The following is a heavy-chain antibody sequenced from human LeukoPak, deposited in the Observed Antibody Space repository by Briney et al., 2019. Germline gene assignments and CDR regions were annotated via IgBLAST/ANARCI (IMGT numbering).Heavy chain of an antibody. V-gene: IGHV4-39*07. CDR1: GGSISSSRYY. J-gene: IGHJ6*03. Sequence: SETLSLTCTVSGGSISSSRYYWGWIRQPPGKGLEWIGSMYYSGSTYYNPSLKSRVTISVDTSKNQFSLKLSSVTAADTAVYYCASLAAARGAYYYYYMDVWGKGTTVTVSS. CDR3: ASLAAARGAYYYYYMDV. D-gene: IGHD6-13*01. CDR2: MYYSGST.